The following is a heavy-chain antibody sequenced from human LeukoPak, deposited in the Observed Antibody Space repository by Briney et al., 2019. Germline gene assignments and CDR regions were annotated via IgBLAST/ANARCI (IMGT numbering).Heavy chain of an antibody. CDR1: GFTVSINY. D-gene: IGHD4-23*01. Sequence: GGSLRLSCAAPGFTVSINYMSWVRQAPGKGLEWVSVIYNNGNTYYADSVKGRFTISRDNSKNTLYLQMNSLRAEDTAVYYCARGVTGGNPFDYWGQGTLVTVSS. J-gene: IGHJ4*02. CDR3: ARGVTGGNPFDY. CDR2: IYNNGNT. V-gene: IGHV3-53*01.